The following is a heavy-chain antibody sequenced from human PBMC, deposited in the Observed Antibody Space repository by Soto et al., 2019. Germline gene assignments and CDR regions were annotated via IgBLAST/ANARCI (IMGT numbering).Heavy chain of an antibody. CDR1: GFTFSSYW. D-gene: IGHD3-10*01. Sequence: GGSLRLSCAASGFTFSSYWTQWVRQAPGKVRVWVSRINSDGSSTTYADSVKGRFTISRDNAKNTLYLQMHSLRAEDTAVYYCAREGESMVRGVIMPSFDYWGQGTLVTVSS. CDR2: INSDGSST. CDR3: AREGESMVRGVIMPSFDY. V-gene: IGHV3-74*01. J-gene: IGHJ4*02.